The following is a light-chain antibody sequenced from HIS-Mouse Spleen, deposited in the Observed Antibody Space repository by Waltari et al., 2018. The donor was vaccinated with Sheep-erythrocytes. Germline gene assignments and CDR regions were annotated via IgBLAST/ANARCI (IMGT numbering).Light chain of an antibody. Sequence: QSALPQPPSASGSPGQSVTISCTGTSSDVAGSHYLSWYQLHPVKPPKLMSYEVSKRPSGVPDRFSGSKSGNTASLTVSGLQAEDEADYYCSSYAGSNNWVFGGGTKLTVL. V-gene: IGLV2-8*01. CDR1: SSDVAGSHY. CDR2: EVS. CDR3: SSYAGSNNWV. J-gene: IGLJ3*02.